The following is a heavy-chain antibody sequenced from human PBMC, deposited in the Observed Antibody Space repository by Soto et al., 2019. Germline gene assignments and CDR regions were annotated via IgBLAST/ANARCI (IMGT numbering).Heavy chain of an antibody. J-gene: IGHJ4*02. CDR1: GGTFNDFA. Sequence: SVKVSCKASGGTFNDFAFSWVRQAPGQGLEWMGGIIPIFGTASYAQKFQGRVTITADESTSTAYMELSSLRSEDTAVYYCARVPARGYSYGADYWGQGALVTVSS. V-gene: IGHV1-69*13. CDR2: IIPIFGTA. CDR3: ARVPARGYSYGADY. D-gene: IGHD5-18*01.